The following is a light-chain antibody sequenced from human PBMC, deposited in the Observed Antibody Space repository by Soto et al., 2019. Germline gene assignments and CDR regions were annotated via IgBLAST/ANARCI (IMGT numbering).Light chain of an antibody. J-gene: IGLJ1*01. V-gene: IGLV2-14*03. CDR1: SSDIGAYNY. Sequence: QSALTQPASVSGSPGQSITVSCTGTSSDIGAYNYVSWYQQHPGKAPKVIIYEVNNRPSGVSNRFSGSKSGNTASLTISGLQAEDEADYYCNSYTTLSNRVFGTGTKVTVL. CDR3: NSYTTLSNRV. CDR2: EVN.